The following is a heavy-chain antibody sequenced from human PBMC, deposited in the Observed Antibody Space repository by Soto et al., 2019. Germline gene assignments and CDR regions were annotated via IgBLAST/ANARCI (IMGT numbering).Heavy chain of an antibody. Sequence: GGSLRLSCAASGFTFSSYAMHWVRQAPGKGLEWVAVISYDGSNKYYADSVKGRFTISRDNSKNTLYLQMNSLRAEDTAVYYCASLGIAVAGSDYWGQGTLVTVSS. CDR1: GFTFSSYA. V-gene: IGHV3-30-3*01. CDR3: ASLGIAVAGSDY. D-gene: IGHD6-19*01. J-gene: IGHJ4*02. CDR2: ISYDGSNK.